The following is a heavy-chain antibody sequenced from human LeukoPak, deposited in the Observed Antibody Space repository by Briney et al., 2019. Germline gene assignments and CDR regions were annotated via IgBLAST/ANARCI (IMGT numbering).Heavy chain of an antibody. CDR1: GFTFSSYE. Sequence: PGGSLRLSCAASGFTFSSYEMNWVRQAPGKGLEWVSYISSSGSTIYYADSVKGRFTISRDNAKNSLYLQMNSLRAEDTAVYYCAREEGYSNYIDYWGQGTLVTVSS. CDR2: ISSSGSTI. V-gene: IGHV3-48*03. CDR3: AREEGYSNYIDY. J-gene: IGHJ4*02. D-gene: IGHD4-11*01.